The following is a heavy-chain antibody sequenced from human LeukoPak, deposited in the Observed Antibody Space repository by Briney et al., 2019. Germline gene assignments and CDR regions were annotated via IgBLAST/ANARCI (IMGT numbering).Heavy chain of an antibody. Sequence: SETLSLTCTVSGGSISSYYWSWIRQPPGKGLEWIGYIYYSGSTNYNPSLKSRVTISVDTSKNQFSLKLSSVTAADTAVYYCARGRYYGSGSSRNNWFDPWGQGTLVTVSS. CDR1: GGSISSYY. J-gene: IGHJ5*02. D-gene: IGHD3-10*01. V-gene: IGHV4-59*12. CDR2: IYYSGST. CDR3: ARGRYYGSGSSRNNWFDP.